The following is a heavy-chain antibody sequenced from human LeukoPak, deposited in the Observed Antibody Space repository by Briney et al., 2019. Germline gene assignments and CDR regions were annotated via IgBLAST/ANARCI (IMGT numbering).Heavy chain of an antibody. CDR2: IYYSGST. CDR1: GGSISSYY. J-gene: IGHJ5*02. V-gene: IGHV4-59*01. D-gene: IGHD3-10*01. CDR3: ARSYYYGSGSYYPLGWFDP. Sequence: SETLSLTCTVSGGSISSYYWSWIRQPPGEGLEWIGYIYYSGSTNYNPSLKSRVTISVDTSKNQFSLKLSSVTAADTAVYYCARSYYYGSGSYYPLGWFDPWGQGTLVTVSS.